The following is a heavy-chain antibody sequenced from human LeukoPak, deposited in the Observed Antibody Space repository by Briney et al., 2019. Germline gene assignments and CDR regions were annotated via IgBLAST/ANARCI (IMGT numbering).Heavy chain of an antibody. J-gene: IGHJ4*02. D-gene: IGHD6-19*01. Sequence: SETLSLTCTVSGGSISSYYWSWIRQPPGKGLEWIGYIYYSGSTTYNPSLKSRVTISVGTSKNQFSLKLSSVTAADTAVYYCARTGYSSGWYPHWGQGTLVTVSS. V-gene: IGHV4-59*01. CDR3: ARTGYSSGWYPH. CDR1: GGSISSYY. CDR2: IYYSGST.